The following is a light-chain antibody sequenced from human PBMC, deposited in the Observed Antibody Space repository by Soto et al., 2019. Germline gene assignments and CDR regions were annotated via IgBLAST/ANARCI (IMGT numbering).Light chain of an antibody. CDR3: CSYAGSRFYV. CDR2: EGS. J-gene: IGLJ1*01. CDR1: SSDVGSYNL. Sequence: QSALTQPASVSGSPGQSITISCTGTSSDVGSYNLVSWYQQHPGKAPKLMIYEGSKRPSGVSNRFSGSKSGNTASLTISGLQAEDGADYYCCSYAGSRFYVFGTGIKVTVL. V-gene: IGLV2-23*01.